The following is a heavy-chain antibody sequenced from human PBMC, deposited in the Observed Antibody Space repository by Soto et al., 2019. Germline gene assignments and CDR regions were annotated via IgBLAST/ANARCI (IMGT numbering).Heavy chain of an antibody. D-gene: IGHD3-10*01. CDR1: GFTFSSYS. CDR2: ISSSSSYI. J-gene: IGHJ4*02. V-gene: IGHV3-21*01. CDR3: ARETYYYGSGSYLPLDY. Sequence: EVQLVDSGGGLVKPGGSLRLSCAASGFTFSSYSMNWVRQAPGKGLAWVSSISSSSSYIYYADSVKGRFTISRDNAKNSLYLQMNSLRAEDTAVYYCARETYYYGSGSYLPLDYWGQGTLVTVSS.